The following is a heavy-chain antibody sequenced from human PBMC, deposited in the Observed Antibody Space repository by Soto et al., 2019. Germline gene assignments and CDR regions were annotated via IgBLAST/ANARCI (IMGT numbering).Heavy chain of an antibody. Sequence: PSETLSLTCTVSGGSVSSGSFYWSWVRQPPGKGLEWIGYIYYSGSTYYNPSLKSRVTISVDTSKNQFSLKLSSVTAADTAVYYCAREVAAAGLDYWGQGTLVTVSS. J-gene: IGHJ4*02. CDR2: IYYSGST. CDR1: GGSVSSGSFY. D-gene: IGHD6-13*01. CDR3: AREVAAAGLDY. V-gene: IGHV4-31*03.